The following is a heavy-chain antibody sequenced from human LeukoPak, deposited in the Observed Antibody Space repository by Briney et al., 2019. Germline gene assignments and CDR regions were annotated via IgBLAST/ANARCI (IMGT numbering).Heavy chain of an antibody. J-gene: IGHJ4*02. CDR3: ARTPTTYTYGTFDS. Sequence: PSETLSLTCTVSGGSISSGGYYWSWIRQHPGKGLEWIGYIYYSGSTYYNPSLKSRVTISVDTSKNQFSLKLSSVTAADTALYYCARTPTTYTYGTFDSWGQGTLVTVSS. V-gene: IGHV4-31*03. CDR2: IYYSGST. D-gene: IGHD5-18*01. CDR1: GGSISSGGYY.